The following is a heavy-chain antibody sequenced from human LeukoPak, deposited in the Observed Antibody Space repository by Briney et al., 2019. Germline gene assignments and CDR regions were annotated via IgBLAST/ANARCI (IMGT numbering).Heavy chain of an antibody. D-gene: IGHD6-6*01. Sequence: GGSLRLSCAASGFTFSSYGMHWVRQAPGKGLEWVAVIWYDGSNKYYADSVKGRFTISRDNSKNTLYLQMNSLRAEDTAVYYCAREAREFGRHENDYWGQGTLVTVSS. V-gene: IGHV3-33*01. CDR2: IWYDGSNK. CDR3: AREAREFGRHENDY. CDR1: GFTFSSYG. J-gene: IGHJ4*02.